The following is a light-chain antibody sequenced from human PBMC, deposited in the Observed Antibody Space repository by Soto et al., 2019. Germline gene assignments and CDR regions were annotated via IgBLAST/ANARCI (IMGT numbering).Light chain of an antibody. CDR3: HHRGT. Sequence: EIVLTQSPGTLSLSPGERATLSCRASQSVSRTYLAWYQQKPGQAPRLLIYGASGRATGVPDRFSGSGSGTDFTLTISRLEPDDFATYYCHHRGTFGGGTKIEI. CDR2: GAS. V-gene: IGKV3-20*01. CDR1: QSVSRTY. J-gene: IGKJ4*01.